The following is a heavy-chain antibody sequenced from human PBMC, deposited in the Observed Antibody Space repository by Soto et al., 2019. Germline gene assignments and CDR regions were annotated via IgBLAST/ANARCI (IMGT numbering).Heavy chain of an antibody. J-gene: IGHJ4*02. V-gene: IGHV3-11*06. Sequence: QVQLVESGGGLVKPGGYLRLPCAASGFTFSDYYMSWIRQAPGKGLEWVSYISSSSSYTNYADSVKGRFTISRDNAKNSLYLQMNSLRAEDTAVYYCARGRGVVVTHFDYWGQGTLVTVSS. CDR2: ISSSSSYT. D-gene: IGHD3-22*01. CDR3: ARGRGVVVTHFDY. CDR1: GFTFSDYY.